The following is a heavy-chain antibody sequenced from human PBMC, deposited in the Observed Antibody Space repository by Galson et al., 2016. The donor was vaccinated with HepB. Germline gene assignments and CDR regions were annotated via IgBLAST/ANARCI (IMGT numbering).Heavy chain of an antibody. CDR3: ARSEVRFADYRSLAFDL. CDR2: ISYSGST. CDR1: GDSLSSSSYY. J-gene: IGHJ3*01. D-gene: IGHD4-11*01. Sequence: SETLSLTCSVSGDSLSSSSYYWGWIRQPPGKGLEWIGSISYSGSTFYNPSLKSRVTISVDASEKRFSLQVFSVTAADTAMYYCARSEVRFADYRSLAFDLWGQGTMLTVSS. V-gene: IGHV4-39*01.